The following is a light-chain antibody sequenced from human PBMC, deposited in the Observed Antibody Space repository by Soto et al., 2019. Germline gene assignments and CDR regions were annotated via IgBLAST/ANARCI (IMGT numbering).Light chain of an antibody. J-gene: IGKJ5*01. CDR2: LAS. V-gene: IGKV3-11*01. CDR3: QQYTSWPIT. CDR1: QTVGSS. Sequence: EIVLTQSPATLSLSPGDRATLSCRASQTVGSSLAWYQHRPGQAPRLLFSLASNRAAGVPTSFGGSWSGTDFTLTINILEPEDFAVYYCQQYTSWPITFGRGTRLEIK.